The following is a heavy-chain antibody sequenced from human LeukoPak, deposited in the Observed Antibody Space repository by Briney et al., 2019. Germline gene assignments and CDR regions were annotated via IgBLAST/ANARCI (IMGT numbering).Heavy chain of an antibody. CDR1: GGSISGYY. CDR2: IYYSGST. J-gene: IGHJ4*02. D-gene: IGHD6-19*01. CDR3: ARSRWLIL. Sequence: ETLSLTCTVSGGSISGYYWSWIRQPPGKGLEWIGYIYYSGSTNYNPSLKSRVTISVDTSKNQFSLKLSSVTAADTAVYYCARSRWLILWGQGTLVTVSS. V-gene: IGHV4-59*08.